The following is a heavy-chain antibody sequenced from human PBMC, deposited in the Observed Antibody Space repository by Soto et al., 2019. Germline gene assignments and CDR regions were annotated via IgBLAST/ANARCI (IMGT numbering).Heavy chain of an antibody. CDR1: GYTFTSYG. Sequence: ASVKVSCKASGYTFTSYGISWVRQAPGQGLEWMGWISAYNGNTNYAQKRQGRVTMTTDTSTSTAYMELRSLRSDDTAVYYCARVEYSSSSGLAGFDYWGQGTRVTVSS. D-gene: IGHD6-6*01. J-gene: IGHJ4*02. CDR2: ISAYNGNT. CDR3: ARVEYSSSSGLAGFDY. V-gene: IGHV1-18*01.